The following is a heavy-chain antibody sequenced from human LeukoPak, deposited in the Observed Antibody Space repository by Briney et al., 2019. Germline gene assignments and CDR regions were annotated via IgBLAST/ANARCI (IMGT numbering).Heavy chain of an antibody. J-gene: IGHJ5*02. D-gene: IGHD2-2*01. V-gene: IGHV4-34*01. CDR3: ARDGRYCSSTNCYGGEGWFDP. CDR1: GGSFSGHY. Sequence: PSETLSLTCPVYGGSFSGHYWSWIRQPPGKGLEWIGEINHGGSTTYNPSLKSRVTISVDTSKGQYSLKVTSVTAADTAVYYCARDGRYCSSTNCYGGEGWFDPWGQGTLVTFSS. CDR2: INHGGST.